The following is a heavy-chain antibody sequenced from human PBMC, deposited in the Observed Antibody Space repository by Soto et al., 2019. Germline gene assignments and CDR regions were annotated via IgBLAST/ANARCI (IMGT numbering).Heavy chain of an antibody. CDR3: ARGGGRGYNELDP. CDR1: GYTFTAYY. Sequence: QVQLVQSGAEVKKPGASVKVSCKASGYTFTAYYMHWVRQAPGQGLEGMGWINPNSGGTYHAQNFQGRVTMPRDTSTPTAYMELASLRSDDTAVYYCARGGGRGYNELDPWGHGTLVIVSS. V-gene: IGHV1-2*02. D-gene: IGHD5-12*01. J-gene: IGHJ5*02. CDR2: INPNSGGT.